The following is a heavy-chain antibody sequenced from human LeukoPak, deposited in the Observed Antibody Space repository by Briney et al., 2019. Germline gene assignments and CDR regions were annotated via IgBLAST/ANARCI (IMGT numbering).Heavy chain of an antibody. J-gene: IGHJ4*02. CDR3: ARVVAATHLDY. CDR2: INTNTGNP. V-gene: IGHV7-4-1*02. Sequence: ASVKVSCKASGYTFTGYYMHWVRQAPGQGLEWMGWINTNTGNPTYAQGFTGRFVFSLDTSVSTAYLQISSLKAEDTAVYYCARVVAATHLDYWGQGTLVTVSS. D-gene: IGHD2-15*01. CDR1: GYTFTGYY.